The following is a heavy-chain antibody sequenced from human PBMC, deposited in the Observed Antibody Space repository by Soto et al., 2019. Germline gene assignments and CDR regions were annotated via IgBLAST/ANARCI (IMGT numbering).Heavy chain of an antibody. Sequence: SQTLSLTCAISGDSVSSNSAAWNWIRQSPSRGLEWLGRTYYRSKWYNDYAVSVKSRITINPDTSKNQFSLQLNSVTPEDTAVYYCARDQIMLDYLPVYYCDVIDVWSQRTSVTGS. CDR2: TYYRSKWYN. CDR3: ARDQIMLDYLPVYYCDVIDV. V-gene: IGHV6-1*01. D-gene: IGHD3-10*01. J-gene: IGHJ6*02. CDR1: GDSVSSNSAA.